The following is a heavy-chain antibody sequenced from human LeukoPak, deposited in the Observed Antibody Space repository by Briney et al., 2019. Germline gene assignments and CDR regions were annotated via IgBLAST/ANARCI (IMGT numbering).Heavy chain of an antibody. D-gene: IGHD2-15*01. Sequence: SETLSLTCTVSGGSISSYYWSWTRQPAGKGLEWIGRIYTSGSTNYNPSLKSRVTMSVDTSKNQFSLKLSSVTAADTAVYYCARGTLYCSGGSCYSHFDYWGQGTLVTVSS. J-gene: IGHJ4*02. CDR3: ARGTLYCSGGSCYSHFDY. CDR2: IYTSGST. CDR1: GGSISSYY. V-gene: IGHV4-4*07.